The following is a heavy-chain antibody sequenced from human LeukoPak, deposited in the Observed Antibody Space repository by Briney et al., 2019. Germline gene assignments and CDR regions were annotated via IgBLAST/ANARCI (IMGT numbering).Heavy chain of an antibody. V-gene: IGHV1-2*02. J-gene: IGHJ4*02. Sequence: ASVKVSCKASGYTFTGYYMHWVRQAPGQGLEWMGWINLNSGGTNYAQKFQGRVTMTRDTSISTAYMELSRLRSDDTAVYYCGRLDYGDYGGGDYWGQGTLVTVSS. D-gene: IGHD4-17*01. CDR2: INLNSGGT. CDR1: GYTFTGYY. CDR3: GRLDYGDYGGGDY.